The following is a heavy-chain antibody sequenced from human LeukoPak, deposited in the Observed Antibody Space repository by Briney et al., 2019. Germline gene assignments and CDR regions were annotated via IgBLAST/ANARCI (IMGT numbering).Heavy chain of an antibody. CDR2: ISAYNGNT. J-gene: IGHJ4*02. CDR3: ARWDRSAPSPSSFDY. V-gene: IGHV1-18*01. D-gene: IGHD3-22*01. Sequence: GASVKVSCKASGYTFTSYGISWVRQAPGQGLEWMGWISAYNGNTNYAQKLQGRVTMTTDTSTSTAYMELRSLRSDDTAVYYCARWDRSAPSPSSFDYWGQGTLVTVSS. CDR1: GYTFTSYG.